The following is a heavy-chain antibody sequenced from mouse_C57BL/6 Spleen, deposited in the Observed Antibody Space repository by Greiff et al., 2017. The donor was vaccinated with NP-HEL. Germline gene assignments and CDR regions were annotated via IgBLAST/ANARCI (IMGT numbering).Heavy chain of an antibody. V-gene: IGHV1-82*01. CDR3: ARTDYYVSSYFAY. CDR2: IYPGDGDT. CDR1: GYAFSSSW. Sequence: VQLQQSGPELVKPGASVKISCKASGYAFSSSWMNWVKQRPGKGLEWIGRIYPGDGDTNYNGKFKGKATLTADKSSSTADMHISSLTSEDSAVYFCARTDYYVSSYFAYWGQGTLVTVSA. J-gene: IGHJ3*01. D-gene: IGHD1-1*01.